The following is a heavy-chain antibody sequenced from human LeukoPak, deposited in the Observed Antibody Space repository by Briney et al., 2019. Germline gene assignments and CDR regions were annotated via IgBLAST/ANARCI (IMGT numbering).Heavy chain of an antibody. CDR1: GGSISSYY. V-gene: IGHV4-39*01. J-gene: IGHJ4*02. CDR3: ARHVTYSYGLGYYFDY. Sequence: SETLSLTCTVSGGSISSYYWGWIRQPPGKGLEWIGSIDYSETIYYNPSLESRVTISVDTSNNQFSLKLSSVTAADTAVYYCARHVTYSYGLGYYFDYWGQGTLVIVSS. CDR2: IDYSETI. D-gene: IGHD5-18*01.